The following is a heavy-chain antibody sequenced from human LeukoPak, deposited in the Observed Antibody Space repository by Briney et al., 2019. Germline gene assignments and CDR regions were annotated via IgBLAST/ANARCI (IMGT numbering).Heavy chain of an antibody. CDR1: GCTFSSYA. Sequence: AASVKVSCKASGCTFSSYAISWVRQAPAQGLEWMGGIIPIFGTANYAQKFQGRVTITADKSTSTAYMELSSLRSEDTAVYYCARDGSPYGSGSYYYYMDVWGKGTTVTVSS. V-gene: IGHV1-69*06. D-gene: IGHD3-10*01. CDR3: ARDGSPYGSGSYYYYMDV. J-gene: IGHJ6*03. CDR2: IIPIFGTA.